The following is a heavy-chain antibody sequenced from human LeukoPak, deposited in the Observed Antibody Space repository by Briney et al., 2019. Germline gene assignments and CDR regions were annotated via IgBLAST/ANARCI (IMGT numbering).Heavy chain of an antibody. Sequence: SGPALVKPTQTLTLTCTFSGFSLSTTGMCVSWIRQPPGKALEWLARIDWDDDKYYNTSLKTRLTISKDTSKNQVVLTMTNMDPVDTATYYCTRTRPYYYDSSGYCDMWGQGTMVTASS. CDR3: TRTRPYYYDSSGYCDM. CDR2: IDWDDDK. J-gene: IGHJ3*02. CDR1: GFSLSTTGMC. D-gene: IGHD3-22*01. V-gene: IGHV2-70*11.